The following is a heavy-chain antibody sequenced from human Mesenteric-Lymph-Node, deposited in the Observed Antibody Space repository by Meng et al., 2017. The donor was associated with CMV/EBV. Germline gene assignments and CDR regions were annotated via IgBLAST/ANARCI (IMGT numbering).Heavy chain of an antibody. CDR1: YTLTGYY. V-gene: IGHV1-2*06. Sequence: YTLTGYYMHWVRQVPGQGLEWMGRINPNSGGTDYAQKFQGRVTMTRDTSISTAYMELSRLRSDDTAVYYCARESCSSTSCKYYFDYWGQGTLVTVSS. J-gene: IGHJ4*02. CDR2: INPNSGGT. D-gene: IGHD2-2*01. CDR3: ARESCSSTSCKYYFDY.